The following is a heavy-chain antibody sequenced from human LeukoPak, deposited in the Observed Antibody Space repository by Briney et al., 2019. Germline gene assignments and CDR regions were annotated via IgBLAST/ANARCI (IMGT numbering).Heavy chain of an antibody. CDR3: AKDSPPEAAAGVPFDY. CDR1: GFTFSSYG. Sequence: PGGSLRLSCAASGFTFSSYGMHWVRQAPGKGLEWVSAISGSGGSTYYADSVKGRFTISRDNSKNTLYLQMNSPRAEDTAVYYCAKDSPPEAAAGVPFDYWGQGTLVTVSS. J-gene: IGHJ4*02. V-gene: IGHV3-23*01. CDR2: ISGSGGST. D-gene: IGHD6-13*01.